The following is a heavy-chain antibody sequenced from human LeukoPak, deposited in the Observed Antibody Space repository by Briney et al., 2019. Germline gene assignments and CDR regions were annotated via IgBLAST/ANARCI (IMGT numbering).Heavy chain of an antibody. Sequence: GASVNVSCKACGYTFTSYGISWVRQAPGQGLEWMGWISAYNGNTNYAQKHQGRVTVTTDTSTSTAYMELRSLRSDDTAVYYCARGGNWNGGNYFDYWGQGTLATVSS. D-gene: IGHD1-1*01. V-gene: IGHV1-18*01. CDR1: GYTFTSYG. CDR3: ARGGNWNGGNYFDY. CDR2: ISAYNGNT. J-gene: IGHJ4*02.